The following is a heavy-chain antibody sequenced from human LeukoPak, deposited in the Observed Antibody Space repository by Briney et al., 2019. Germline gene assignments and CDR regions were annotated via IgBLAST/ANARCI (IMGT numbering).Heavy chain of an antibody. CDR1: GGSISSGSYY. CDR3: ARMKSGYVASGFDY. Sequence: PSETLSLTCTVSGGSISSGSYYWSWIRQPPGKGLEWIGYIYYSGSTNYNPSLKSRVTISVDTSKNQFSLKLSSVTAADTAVYYCARMKSGYVASGFDYWGQGTLVTVSS. D-gene: IGHD5-12*01. V-gene: IGHV4-61*01. J-gene: IGHJ4*02. CDR2: IYYSGST.